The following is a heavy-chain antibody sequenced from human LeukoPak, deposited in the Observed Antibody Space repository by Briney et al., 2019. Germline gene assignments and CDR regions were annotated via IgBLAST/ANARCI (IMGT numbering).Heavy chain of an antibody. D-gene: IGHD2-15*01. Sequence: SETLSLTCTVSGGSVSSGSYYWSWIRQPPGKGLEWIGYIYYSGSTNYNPSLKSRVTISVDTSKNQFSLKLSSVTAADTAVYYCAREALGYCSGGSCYSAGGYYGMDVWGKGATVTVSP. CDR3: AREALGYCSGGSCYSAGGYYGMDV. CDR2: IYYSGST. J-gene: IGHJ6*04. CDR1: GGSVSSGSYY. V-gene: IGHV4-61*01.